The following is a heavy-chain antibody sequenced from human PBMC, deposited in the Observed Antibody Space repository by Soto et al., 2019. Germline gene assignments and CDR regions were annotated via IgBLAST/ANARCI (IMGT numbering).Heavy chain of an antibody. D-gene: IGHD6-19*01. CDR1: GGSISSSSYY. V-gene: IGHV4-39*07. CDR3: ARRPCVVAVAGCGMDV. CDR2: IYYSGST. Sequence: TSETLSLTCTVSGGSISSSSYYWGWIRQPPGKGLEWIGSIYYSGSTYYNPSLKSRVTISVDTSKNPFSLKLNSVTAADTAVYYCARRPCVVAVAGCGMDVWGQGTTVTVSS. J-gene: IGHJ6*02.